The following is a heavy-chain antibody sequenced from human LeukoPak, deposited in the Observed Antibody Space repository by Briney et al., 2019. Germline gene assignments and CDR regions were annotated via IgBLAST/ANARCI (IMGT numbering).Heavy chain of an antibody. CDR2: IVPILGTA. V-gene: IGHV1-69*04. Sequence: ASVKVSWKAAGGTLSTYAVSWVRQDPGQGLEWGGRIVPILGTANYAQNFQGRVTITADRSTTTAYMELSSLRSEDTAVYYCARVPQGSSWPYHFDYWGQGTLVTVSS. CDR3: ARVPQGSSWPYHFDY. D-gene: IGHD6-13*01. J-gene: IGHJ4*02. CDR1: GGTLSTYA.